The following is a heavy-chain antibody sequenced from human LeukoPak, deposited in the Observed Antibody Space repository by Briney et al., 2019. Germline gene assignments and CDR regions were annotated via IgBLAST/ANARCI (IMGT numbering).Heavy chain of an antibody. D-gene: IGHD6-6*01. CDR1: GYTFTSYS. J-gene: IGHJ5*02. CDR3: ARGIGSSGPVCWFDP. V-gene: IGHV1-18*01. CDR2: ISAYNGNT. Sequence: ASVKVSCKASGYTFTSYSISWVRQAPGQGLEWMGWISAYNGNTNYAQKLQGRVTMTTDTSTSTAYMELKSLRSGDTAVYYCARGIGSSGPVCWFDPWGQGTLVTVSS.